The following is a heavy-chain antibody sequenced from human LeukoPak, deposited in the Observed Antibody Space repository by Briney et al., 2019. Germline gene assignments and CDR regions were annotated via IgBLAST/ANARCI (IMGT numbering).Heavy chain of an antibody. J-gene: IGHJ4*02. Sequence: GRSLRLSCAASGFTFSSYGMHWVRQAPGKGLEWVAVISYDGSNKYYADSVKGRFTISRDNSKNTLYLQMSSLRAEDTAVYYCNTYHFDYWGQGTLVTVSS. CDR1: GFTFSSYG. V-gene: IGHV3-30*03. CDR2: ISYDGSNK. CDR3: NTYHFDY. D-gene: IGHD2-2*01.